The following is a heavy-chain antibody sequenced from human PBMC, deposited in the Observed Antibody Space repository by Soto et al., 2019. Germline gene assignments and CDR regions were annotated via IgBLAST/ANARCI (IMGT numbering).Heavy chain of an antibody. CDR3: ARTIAVAGFWFDP. V-gene: IGHV4-59*01. CDR1: GGSISSYY. CDR2: IYYSGST. Sequence: PSETLSLTCTVSGGSISSYYWSWIRQPPGKGLEWIGYIYYSGSTNYNPSLKSRVTISVDTSKNQFSLKLSSVTAADTAVYYCARTIAVAGFWFDPWGQGTPVTVSS. D-gene: IGHD6-19*01. J-gene: IGHJ5*02.